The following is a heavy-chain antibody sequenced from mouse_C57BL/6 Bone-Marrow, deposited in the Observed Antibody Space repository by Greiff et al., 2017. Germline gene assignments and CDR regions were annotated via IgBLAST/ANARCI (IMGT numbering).Heavy chain of an antibody. D-gene: IGHD1-1*01. V-gene: IGHV1-15*01. J-gene: IGHJ1*03. Sequence: VQLQQSGAELVRPGASVTLSCKASGYTFTDYEMHWVKQTPVHGLEWIGAIDPETGGTAYNQKFKGKAILTADKSSSTAYIELRSRTSEDSAVYYCTRGGVVSYWYFDVWGTGTTVTVSS. CDR3: TRGGVVSYWYFDV. CDR1: GYTFTDYE. CDR2: IDPETGGT.